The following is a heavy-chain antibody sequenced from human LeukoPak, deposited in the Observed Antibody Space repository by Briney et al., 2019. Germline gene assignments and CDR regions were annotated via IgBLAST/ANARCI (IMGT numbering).Heavy chain of an antibody. V-gene: IGHV3-48*04. Sequence: GGSLRLSCAASGFTFSSYSMNWVRQAPGKGLEWVSYISSSSSTIYYADSVKGRFTISRDNAKNSLYLQMNSLRAEDTAVYYCARRGIAAAGTLGHYYYYMDVWGKGTTVTVSS. D-gene: IGHD6-13*01. CDR3: ARRGIAAAGTLGHYYYYMDV. CDR1: GFTFSSYS. CDR2: ISSSSSTI. J-gene: IGHJ6*03.